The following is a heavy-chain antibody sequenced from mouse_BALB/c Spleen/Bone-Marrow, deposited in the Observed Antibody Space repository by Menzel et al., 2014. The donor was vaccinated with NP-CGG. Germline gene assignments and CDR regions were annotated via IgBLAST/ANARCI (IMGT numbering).Heavy chain of an antibody. CDR1: GYTFTSYW. CDR2: INPSTGYT. V-gene: IGHV1-7*01. J-gene: IGHJ3*01. Sequence: QVQLQQSGAELAKPGASVKMSCKASGYTFTSYWMHWVKQRPGQGLEWIGYINPSTGYTEYNQKFRDKATLTADKSSSTASMQLSSLTSEGSAVYYCASPYGNHWFPYWGQGTLVTVSA. D-gene: IGHD2-1*01. CDR3: ASPYGNHWFPY.